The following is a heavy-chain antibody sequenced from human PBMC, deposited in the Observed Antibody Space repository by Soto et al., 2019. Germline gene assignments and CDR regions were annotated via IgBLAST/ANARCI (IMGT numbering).Heavy chain of an antibody. Sequence: QVQLVESGGGVVQPGRSLRLSCAASGFTFSSYGMHWVRQAPGKGLEWVAVISYDGSNKYYADSVKGRFTISRDNSKNTLYLQMNSLRAEYTAVYYCAKDYGKADAFDIWGQGTMVTVSS. D-gene: IGHD1-26*01. CDR2: ISYDGSNK. CDR3: AKDYGKADAFDI. CDR1: GFTFSSYG. J-gene: IGHJ3*02. V-gene: IGHV3-30*18.